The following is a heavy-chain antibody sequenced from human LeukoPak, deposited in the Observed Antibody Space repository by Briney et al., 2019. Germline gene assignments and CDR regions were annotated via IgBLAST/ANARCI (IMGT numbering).Heavy chain of an antibody. Sequence: GGSLRLSRAASGFTFDDYAMHWVRQAPGKGLEWVSLISGDGGSTYYADSVKGRFTISRDNSKNSLYLQMNSLRTEDTALYYCAKGGPTYYYGSGDYFDYWGQGTLVTVSS. CDR2: ISGDGGST. CDR3: AKGGPTYYYGSGDYFDY. D-gene: IGHD3-10*01. J-gene: IGHJ4*02. CDR1: GFTFDDYA. V-gene: IGHV3-43*02.